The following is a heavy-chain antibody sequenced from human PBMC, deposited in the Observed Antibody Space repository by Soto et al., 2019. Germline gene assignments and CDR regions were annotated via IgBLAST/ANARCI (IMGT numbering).Heavy chain of an antibody. J-gene: IGHJ6*02. D-gene: IGHD6-6*01. V-gene: IGHV3-23*01. CDR1: GFTFSSYA. Sequence: GGSLRLSCAASGFTFSSYAMSWVRQAPGKGLEWVSDISGSGVFTYYPDSVKGRFTISRDNSKNTLYLQMNSLRAEDTAVYYCAKDNSEYSSSYGMDVWGQGTTVTVSS. CDR2: ISGSGVFT. CDR3: AKDNSEYSSSYGMDV.